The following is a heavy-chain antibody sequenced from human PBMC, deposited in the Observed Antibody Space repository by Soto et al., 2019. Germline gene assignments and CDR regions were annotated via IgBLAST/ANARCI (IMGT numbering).Heavy chain of an antibody. CDR2: IKQDGSEK. J-gene: IGHJ3*02. Sequence: GGSLRLSCAASGFTFSSYWMSWVCQAPGKGLEWVANIKQDGSEKYYVDSVKGRFTISRDNAKNSLYLQMNSLRAEDTAVYYCARDRPTYDFWSGYYDAFDIWGQGTMVTVSS. CDR1: GFTFSSYW. CDR3: ARDRPTYDFWSGYYDAFDI. V-gene: IGHV3-7*01. D-gene: IGHD3-3*01.